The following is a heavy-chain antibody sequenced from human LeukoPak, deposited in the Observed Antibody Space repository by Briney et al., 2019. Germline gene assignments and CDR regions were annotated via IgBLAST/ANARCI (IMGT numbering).Heavy chain of an antibody. Sequence: PGGSLRLSXAASGFTFGSYWMHWVRQAPGKGLVWISRINSDGSSTSYADSVKGRFTISRDNAKNTLYLQMNSLRAEDTAVYYCAVEPYCSSTSCPPEAFDYWGQGTLVTVSS. D-gene: IGHD2-2*01. CDR2: INSDGSST. CDR3: AVEPYCSSTSCPPEAFDY. CDR1: GFTFGSYW. J-gene: IGHJ4*02. V-gene: IGHV3-74*01.